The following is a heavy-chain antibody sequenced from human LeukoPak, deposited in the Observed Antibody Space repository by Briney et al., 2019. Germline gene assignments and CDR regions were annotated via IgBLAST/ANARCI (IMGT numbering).Heavy chain of an antibody. V-gene: IGHV4-39*07. CDR2: IYYSGST. J-gene: IGHJ3*02. CDR3: ARVGWGEMGHAFDI. Sequence: SETLSLTCTVSGGSISSSSYYWGWIRQPPGKGLEWIGSIYYSGSTYYNPSLKSRVTISVDTSKNHFSLKLRSVTAADTAVYYCARVGWGEMGHAFDIWGQGTMVTVSS. CDR1: GGSISSSSYY. D-gene: IGHD5-24*01.